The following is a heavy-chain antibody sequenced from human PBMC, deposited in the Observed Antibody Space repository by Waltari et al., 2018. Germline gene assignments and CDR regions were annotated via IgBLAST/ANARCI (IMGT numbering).Heavy chain of an antibody. J-gene: IGHJ4*02. CDR2: IYTSGGT. Sequence: QVQLPESGPGLVKPSATLSLTCTVSGGSISGYYWSWIRQPAGKGLEWIGRIYTSGGTNYNPSLKSRITMSVDTSKNQFSLELNSVTAADTAVYFCARGRGTYFDYWGQGILVTVSS. D-gene: IGHD3-16*01. V-gene: IGHV4-4*07. CDR3: ARGRGTYFDY. CDR1: GGSISGYY.